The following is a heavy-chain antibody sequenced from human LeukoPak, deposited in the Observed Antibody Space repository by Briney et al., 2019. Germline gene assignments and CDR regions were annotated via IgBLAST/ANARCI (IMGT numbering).Heavy chain of an antibody. CDR2: INPNSGGT. Sequence: ASVKVSCKASGYTFTSYYMHWVRQAPGQGLEWMGWINPNSGGTNYAQKFQGRVTMTRDTSISTAYMELSRLRSDDTAVYYCARVSRYCSGGSCYSNYYYYMDVWGKGTTVTISS. CDR3: ARVSRYCSGGSCYSNYYYYMDV. J-gene: IGHJ6*03. CDR1: GYTFTSYY. V-gene: IGHV1-2*02. D-gene: IGHD2-15*01.